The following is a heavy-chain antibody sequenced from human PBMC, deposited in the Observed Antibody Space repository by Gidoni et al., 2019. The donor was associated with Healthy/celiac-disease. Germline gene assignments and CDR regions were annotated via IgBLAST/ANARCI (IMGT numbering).Heavy chain of an antibody. CDR3: ARGVVPAASPRGCWFDP. J-gene: IGHJ5*02. V-gene: IGHV4-34*01. D-gene: IGHD2-2*01. CDR2: LNRSGTT. Sequence: QVQLQQWGAGLLKPSETLSLTCAVYGGSFRGYSWSWIRQPPWKGLEWIGELNRSGTTNYNPSLKLRGTISVDTSKNHFSLKLSSVTAADTAVYYCARGVVPAASPRGCWFDPWGQGTLVTVSS. CDR1: GGSFRGYS.